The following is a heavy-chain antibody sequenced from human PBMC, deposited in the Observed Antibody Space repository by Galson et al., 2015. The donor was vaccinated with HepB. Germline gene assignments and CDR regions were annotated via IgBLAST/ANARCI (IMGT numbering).Heavy chain of an antibody. J-gene: IGHJ3*02. CDR1: GFTFDDYA. CDR3: AKEPSRWLQFNGAFDI. V-gene: IGHV3-9*01. D-gene: IGHD5-24*01. CDR2: ISWNSDRI. Sequence: SLRLSCAASGFTFDDYAMHWVRQAPGKGLEWVSGISWNSDRIDYADSVKGRFTISRDNAKNSLYLQMNSLRAEDTALYYCAKEPSRWLQFNGAFDIWGQGTMVTVSS.